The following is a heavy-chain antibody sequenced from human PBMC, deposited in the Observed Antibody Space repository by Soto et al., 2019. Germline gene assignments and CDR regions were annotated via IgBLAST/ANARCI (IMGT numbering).Heavy chain of an antibody. Sequence: GESLKISCKGSGYSFTAYWTAWVRQIPGKGLEWVGIIYPADSDTTYSPSFQGQVTISADKSISTAYLQWSSLKASDTAIYYCVRHHSGNVATHLDYWGQGALLTVSS. J-gene: IGHJ4*02. V-gene: IGHV5-51*01. CDR3: VRHHSGNVATHLDY. CDR1: GYSFTAYW. D-gene: IGHD5-12*01. CDR2: IYPADSDT.